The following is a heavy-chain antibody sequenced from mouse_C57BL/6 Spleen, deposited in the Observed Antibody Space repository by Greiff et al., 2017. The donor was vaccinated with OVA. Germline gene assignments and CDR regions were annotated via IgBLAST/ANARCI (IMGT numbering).Heavy chain of an antibody. CDR1: GYTFTDYY. J-gene: IGHJ4*01. Sequence: VQLQQSGPELVKPGASVKISCKASGYTFTDYYMNWVKQSHGKSLEWIGDINPNNGGTSYNQKFKGKATLTVDKSSSTAYMELRSLTSEDSAVYYCARATVVATERYYYAMDYWGQGTSVTVSS. CDR2: INPNNGGT. V-gene: IGHV1-26*01. D-gene: IGHD1-1*01. CDR3: ARATVVATERYYYAMDY.